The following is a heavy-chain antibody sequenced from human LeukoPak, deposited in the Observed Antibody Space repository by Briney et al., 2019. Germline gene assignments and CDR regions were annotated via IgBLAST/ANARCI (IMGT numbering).Heavy chain of an antibody. V-gene: IGHV4-34*01. CDR2: INHSGST. Sequence: PSETLSLTCAVYGGSFSGYYWSWIRQPPGKGLEWIGGINHSGSTNYNPSLKSRVTISVDTSKNQFSLKLSSVTAADTAVYYCARGRGRLWYYYDSSGFPAFDYWGQGTLVTVSS. CDR3: ARGRGRLWYYYDSSGFPAFDY. J-gene: IGHJ4*02. D-gene: IGHD3-22*01. CDR1: GGSFSGYY.